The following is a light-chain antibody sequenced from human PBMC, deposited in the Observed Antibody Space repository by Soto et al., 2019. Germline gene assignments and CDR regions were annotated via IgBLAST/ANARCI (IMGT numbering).Light chain of an antibody. CDR2: EAS. CDR1: SSDVGIYNL. CDR3: CSYAGSRIHV. J-gene: IGLJ1*01. Sequence: HSALTQPASVSGSPGQSITISCTGTSSDVGIYNLVSWYQQHPGKAPKLMIYEASKRPSGVSHRFSGSKSGSTASLTISGLQAEDEADYYCCSYAGSRIHVFGSGTKVTV. V-gene: IGLV2-23*01.